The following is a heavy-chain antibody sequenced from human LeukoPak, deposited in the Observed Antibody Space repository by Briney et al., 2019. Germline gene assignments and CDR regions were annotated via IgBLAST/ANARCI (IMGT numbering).Heavy chain of an antibody. J-gene: IGHJ4*02. CDR2: FDPEDGET. D-gene: IGHD5-18*01. Sequence: ASVKVSCKVSGYTPTELSMHWVRQAPGKGLEWMGGFDPEDGETIYAQKFQGRVTMTEDTSTDTAYMELSSLRSDDTAVYFCVRDDRNTPMSYWGQGTLVTVSS. CDR3: VRDDRNTPMSY. V-gene: IGHV1-24*01. CDR1: GYTPTELS.